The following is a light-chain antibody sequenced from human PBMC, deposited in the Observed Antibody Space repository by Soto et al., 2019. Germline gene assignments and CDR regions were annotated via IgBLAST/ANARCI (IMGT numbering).Light chain of an antibody. J-gene: IGKJ1*01. CDR1: QSISDW. Sequence: DIQMTQSPSTLSASIGDRVTITCRASQSISDWLAWYQQKPGKAPKLLIYRSSNLESGFPSRFSGSGSGTEFTLTISSLQPDDFATYYCQQYNGYSRAFGQGTRVEIK. V-gene: IGKV1-5*03. CDR2: RSS. CDR3: QQYNGYSRA.